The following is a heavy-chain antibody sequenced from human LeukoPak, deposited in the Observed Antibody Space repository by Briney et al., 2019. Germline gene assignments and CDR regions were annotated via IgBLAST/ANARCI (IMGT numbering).Heavy chain of an antibody. CDR2: MNPNSGNT. CDR3: ARGLIHSSSWYYMDV. J-gene: IGHJ6*03. Sequence: ASVKVSCKASGYTFTSYDINWVRQATGQGLEWMGWMNPNSGNTGYAQKFQGRVTITRNTSISTAYMELSSLRSEDTAVYYCARGLIHSSSWYYMDVWGKGTTVTVSS. CDR1: GYTFTSYD. V-gene: IGHV1-8*03. D-gene: IGHD6-13*01.